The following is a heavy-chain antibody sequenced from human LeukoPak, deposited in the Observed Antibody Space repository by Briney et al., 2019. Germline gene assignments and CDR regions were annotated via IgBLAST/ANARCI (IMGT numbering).Heavy chain of an antibody. D-gene: IGHD5-24*01. CDR1: GFTFSSYT. J-gene: IGHJ4*02. Sequence: GGSLRLSCAASGFTFSSYTMNWLRQAPGKGLEWVSSISSTSGTIYYADSVKGRFTISRDNAKNSLYLQMNGLRDGDTAVYYCASASNSDFWGQGTLVTVSS. CDR2: ISSTSGTI. CDR3: ASASNSDF. V-gene: IGHV3-48*02.